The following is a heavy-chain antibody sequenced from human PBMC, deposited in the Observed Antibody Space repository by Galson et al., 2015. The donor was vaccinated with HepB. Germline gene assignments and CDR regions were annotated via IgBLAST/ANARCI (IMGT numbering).Heavy chain of an antibody. CDR1: GGSISSYY. D-gene: IGHD3-10*01. J-gene: IGHJ4*02. CDR3: ASSSMVRGVTSLDY. CDR2: IYYSGST. Sequence: ETLSLTCTVSGGSISSYYWSWIRQPPGKGLEWIGYIYYSGSTNYNPSLKSRVTISVDTSKNQFSLRLSSVTAADTAVYYYASSSMVRGVTSLDYWGQGTLVTVSS. V-gene: IGHV4-59*01.